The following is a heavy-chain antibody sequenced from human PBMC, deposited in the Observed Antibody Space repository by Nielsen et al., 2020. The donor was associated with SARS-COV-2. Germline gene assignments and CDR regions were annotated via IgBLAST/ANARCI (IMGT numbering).Heavy chain of an antibody. CDR1: GFSLSTSGMC. V-gene: IGHV2-70*12. CDR3: AHRRWNSGSLSFDY. CDR2: IDWDDDK. J-gene: IGHJ4*02. Sequence: SGPTLVKPTQTLTLTCTFSGFSLSTSGMCVSWIRQPPGKALEWLARIDWDDDKCYSTSLKTRLTISKDTSKNQVVLTMTNMDPVDTATYHCAHRRWNSGSLSFDYWGQGTLVTVSS. D-gene: IGHD1-26*01.